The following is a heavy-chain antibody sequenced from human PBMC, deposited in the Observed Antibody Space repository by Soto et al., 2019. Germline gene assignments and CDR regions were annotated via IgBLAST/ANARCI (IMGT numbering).Heavy chain of an antibody. CDR2: VYSTGSV. V-gene: IGHV4-31*03. Sequence: QVQLQESGPSLVKPSQTLSLTCNVSGGAIRRGGYHWVWIRQHPEKGLDWIGHVYSTGSVFYNPSLDTRVVLFWDKSNVCFSLQLRPFPAAHAPIYSGARTPTTFGEHPVFDVGAHGTLAPFS. D-gene: IGHD3-10*01. CDR3: ARTPTTFGEHPVFDV. J-gene: IGHJ4*01. CDR1: GGAIRRGGYH.